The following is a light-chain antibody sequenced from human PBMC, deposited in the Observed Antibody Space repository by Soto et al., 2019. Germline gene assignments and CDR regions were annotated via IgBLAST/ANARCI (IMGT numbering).Light chain of an antibody. CDR1: HYIYSN. CDR3: QQYHNLWT. J-gene: IGKJ1*01. CDR2: RAS. Sequence: IVMTQSPATLSVSPGERATLSCTASHYIYSNVAWFQQRPGQAPRLLIYRASTRATGTPARFTGSGSGTEFTLPITSLQAEDFALYYCQQYHNLWTFGQGTEVEIK. V-gene: IGKV3-15*01.